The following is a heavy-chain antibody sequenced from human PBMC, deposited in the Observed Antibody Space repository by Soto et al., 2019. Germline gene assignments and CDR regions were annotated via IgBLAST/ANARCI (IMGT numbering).Heavy chain of an antibody. Sequence: EVQLVESGGGLVQPGGSLRLSCEASGFTFSRYEMNWVRQAPGKGLEWISYIHSSGTTRYYADSVRGRFTISRDNAKNSLRLQMSSLSADDTAVYYCATRSGGGGAFDFWGQGTMVTVSS. V-gene: IGHV3-48*03. D-gene: IGHD3-10*01. J-gene: IGHJ3*01. CDR1: GFTFSRYE. CDR2: IHSSGTTR. CDR3: ATRSGGGGAFDF.